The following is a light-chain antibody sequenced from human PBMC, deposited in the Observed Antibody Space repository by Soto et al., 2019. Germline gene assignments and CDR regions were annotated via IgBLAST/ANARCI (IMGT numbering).Light chain of an antibody. Sequence: QSALTQPRSVSGSPGQSVTISCTGTSSDVGRYNHVPWYQHHPGKAPKLRIYDVTKRPSGVPDRFSGSKSGNTASLTISGLQAEDEADYYCCSFAASYTLVFGGGTKLTVL. J-gene: IGLJ3*02. V-gene: IGLV2-11*01. CDR1: SSDVGRYNH. CDR3: CSFAASYTLV. CDR2: DVT.